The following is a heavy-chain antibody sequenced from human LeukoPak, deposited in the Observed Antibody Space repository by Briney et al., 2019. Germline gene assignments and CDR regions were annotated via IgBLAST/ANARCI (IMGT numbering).Heavy chain of an antibody. V-gene: IGHV3-23*01. D-gene: IGHD2-8*01. CDR1: GFTFSSYA. J-gene: IGHJ4*02. Sequence: PGGSLRLSCAVSGFTFSSYAMNWDRQAPGKGLEWVSGISGSGAGTYYADSVKGRFTISRDNSKNTLYLQMNSLRAEDTAVYYCAKMVREFYTISYYFDYWGQGTLVTVSS. CDR2: ISGSGAGT. CDR3: AKMVREFYTISYYFDY.